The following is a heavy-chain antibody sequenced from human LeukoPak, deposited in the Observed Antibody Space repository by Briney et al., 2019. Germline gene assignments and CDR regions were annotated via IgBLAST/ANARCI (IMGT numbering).Heavy chain of an antibody. CDR1: GYTFTGYY. Sequence: GASVKVSCKASGYTFTGYYMHWVRQAPGQGLEWMGRINPNSGGTNYAQKFQGRVTMTRDTSISTAYMELSRLRSDDTAVYYCARDGGYGIAAAWTDYWGQGTLVTVSS. CDR2: INPNSGGT. V-gene: IGHV1-2*06. D-gene: IGHD6-13*01. J-gene: IGHJ4*02. CDR3: ARDGGYGIAAAWTDY.